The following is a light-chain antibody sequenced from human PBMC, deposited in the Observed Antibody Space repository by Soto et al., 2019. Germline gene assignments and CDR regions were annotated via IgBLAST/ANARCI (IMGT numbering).Light chain of an antibody. CDR3: QQRSNWPPT. J-gene: IGKJ1*01. CDR2: GAS. V-gene: IGKV3D-20*02. Sequence: ESVLTQSPGTLSLSPGERATLSCRASQSVSSSYLAWYQQKPGQAPRLLIYGASSRATGIPDRFSGSGSGTDFTLTISRLEPEDFAVYYCQQRSNWPPTFGQGTKVDIK. CDR1: QSVSSSY.